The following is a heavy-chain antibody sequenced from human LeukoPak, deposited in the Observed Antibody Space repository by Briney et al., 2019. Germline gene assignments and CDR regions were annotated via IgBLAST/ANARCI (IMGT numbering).Heavy chain of an antibody. Sequence: GRSLRLSCAASGFTFSSYAMHWVRQAPGKGLEWVAVISYDGSNKYYADSVKGRFTISRDNSRNTLYLQMNSLRAEDTAVYYCARPHGGYFSGSYHDYWGQGTLVTVSS. D-gene: IGHD1-26*01. J-gene: IGHJ4*02. V-gene: IGHV3-30-3*01. CDR1: GFTFSSYA. CDR2: ISYDGSNK. CDR3: ARPHGGYFSGSYHDY.